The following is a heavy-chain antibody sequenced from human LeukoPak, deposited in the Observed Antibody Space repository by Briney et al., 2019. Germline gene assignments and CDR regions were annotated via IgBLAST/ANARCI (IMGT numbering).Heavy chain of an antibody. CDR3: ARARADITLDY. D-gene: IGHD3-10*01. J-gene: IGHJ4*02. CDR1: GGSISSYY. V-gene: IGHV4-59*01. Sequence: PSETLSLTCTVSGGSISSYYWSWIRQPPGKGLEWIGYIYYSGSTNYNPSLKSRVTISVDTSKYQFSLKRNSVTPADTAVYYCARARADITLDYWGQGTLVTVSS. CDR2: IYYSGST.